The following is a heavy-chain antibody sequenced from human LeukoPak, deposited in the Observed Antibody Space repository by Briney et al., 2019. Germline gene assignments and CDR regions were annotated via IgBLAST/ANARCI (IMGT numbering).Heavy chain of an antibody. Sequence: ASVKVSCKVSGNTLTELSMHWVRQAPGKGLEWMGGFDPEDGETIYAQQFQGRVTMTEDTTADTAYMEMRSLRYDDTAVYYCATAPGYISVWGQGTLVTVSS. CDR3: ATAPGYISV. CDR2: FDPEDGET. J-gene: IGHJ4*02. CDR1: GNTLTELS. V-gene: IGHV1-24*01. D-gene: IGHD6-25*01.